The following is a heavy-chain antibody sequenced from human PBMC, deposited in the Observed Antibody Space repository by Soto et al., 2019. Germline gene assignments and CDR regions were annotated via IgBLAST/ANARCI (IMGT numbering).Heavy chain of an antibody. CDR3: AREWTYYYDSSATKAPYDY. J-gene: IGHJ4*02. D-gene: IGHD3-22*01. Sequence: PGGSLRLSCAASGFTFSSYAMHWVRQAPGKGLEWVAVISYDGSNKYYADSVKGRFTISRDNSKNTLYLQMNSLRAEDTAVYYCAREWTYYYDSSATKAPYDYWGQGTLVT. V-gene: IGHV3-30-3*01. CDR2: ISYDGSNK. CDR1: GFTFSSYA.